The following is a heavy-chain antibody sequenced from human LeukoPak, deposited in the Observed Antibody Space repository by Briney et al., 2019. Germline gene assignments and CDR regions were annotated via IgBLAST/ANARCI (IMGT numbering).Heavy chain of an antibody. V-gene: IGHV3-30-3*01. CDR2: ISYDGSNK. Sequence: PGGSLRLSCAASGFTFSSYAMHWVRQAPGKGLEWVAVISYDGSNKYYADSVKGRFTISRDNSKHTLSLQMNSLRAEDTAVYYCGRSYDSSGYYEFDYWGQGTLVTVSS. D-gene: IGHD3-22*01. CDR3: GRSYDSSGYYEFDY. CDR1: GFTFSSYA. J-gene: IGHJ4*02.